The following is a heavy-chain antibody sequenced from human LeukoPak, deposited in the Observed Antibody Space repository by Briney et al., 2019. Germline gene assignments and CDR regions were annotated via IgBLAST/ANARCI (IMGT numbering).Heavy chain of an antibody. V-gene: IGHV4-61*08. CDR3: ARGNNYYDSSGLLDY. D-gene: IGHD3-22*01. J-gene: IGHJ4*02. Sequence: SETLSLTCTVSGGSISSGGYYWSWIRQPPGKGLEWIGYIYYSGSTNYNPSLKSRVTISVDTSKNQFSLKLSSVTAADTAVYYCARGNNYYDSSGLLDYWGQGTLVTVSS. CDR1: GGSISSGGYY. CDR2: IYYSGST.